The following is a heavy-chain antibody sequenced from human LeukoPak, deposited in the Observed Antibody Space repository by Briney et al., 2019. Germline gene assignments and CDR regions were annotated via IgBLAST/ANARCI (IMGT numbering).Heavy chain of an antibody. J-gene: IGHJ6*03. CDR3: ARDVNWIPSVGYYYYMDV. CDR1: GFSLSTSGMC. CDR2: IDWDDDK. Sequence: SGPALVKPTQTLTLTCTFSGFSLSTSGMCVSWIRQPPGKALEWLARIDWDDDKYYSTSLKTRLTISKDTSKNQVVLTMTNMDPVDTATYYCARDVNWIPSVGYYYYMDVWGKGTTVTVSS. D-gene: IGHD1-20*01. V-gene: IGHV2-70*11.